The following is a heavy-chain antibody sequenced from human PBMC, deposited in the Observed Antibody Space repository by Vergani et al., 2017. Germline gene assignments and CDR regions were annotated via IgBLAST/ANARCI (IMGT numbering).Heavy chain of an antibody. CDR1: GGTFSSYA. CDR2: IIPIFGTA. J-gene: IGHJ6*02. D-gene: IGHD2-2*01. CDR3: ARVRCSSTSCYLYGMDV. V-gene: IGHV1-69*18. Sequence: QVQLVQSGAEVKKPGSSVKVSCKASGGTFSSYAISWVRQAPGQGLEWMGRIIPIFGTANYAQKFQGRVTITADESTSTAYMELSSLRSEDTPVYYCARVRCSSTSCYLYGMDVWGQGTTVTVSS.